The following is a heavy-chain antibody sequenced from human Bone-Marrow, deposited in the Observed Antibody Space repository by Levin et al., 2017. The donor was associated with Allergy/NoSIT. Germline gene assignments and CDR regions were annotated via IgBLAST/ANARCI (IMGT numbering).Heavy chain of an antibody. Sequence: SQTLSLTCAISWDSLSSNGVAWNWIRQSPSRGLEWLGRTYYRSKWNTDYAPSVKSRITVTPDTSKSQFSLQLNSVIPEDTAVYYCARGRNNAFDIWGQGTIVTVSS. V-gene: IGHV6-1*01. J-gene: IGHJ3*02. CDR1: WDSLSSNGVA. D-gene: IGHD1-14*01. CDR3: ARGRNNAFDI. CDR2: TYYRSKWNT.